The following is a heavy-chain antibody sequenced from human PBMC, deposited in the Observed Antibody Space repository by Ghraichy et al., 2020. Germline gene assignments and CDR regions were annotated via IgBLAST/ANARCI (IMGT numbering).Heavy chain of an antibody. J-gene: IGHJ4*02. CDR3: ARVGQYYYGSGSYLLYYFDY. Sequence: SETLSLTCAVYGGSFSGYYWSWIRQPPGKGLEWIGEINHSGSTNYNPSLKSRVTISVDTSKNQFSRKLSSVTAADTAVYYCARVGQYYYGSGSYLLYYFDYWGQGTLVTVSS. CDR2: INHSGST. V-gene: IGHV4-34*01. CDR1: GGSFSGYY. D-gene: IGHD3-10*01.